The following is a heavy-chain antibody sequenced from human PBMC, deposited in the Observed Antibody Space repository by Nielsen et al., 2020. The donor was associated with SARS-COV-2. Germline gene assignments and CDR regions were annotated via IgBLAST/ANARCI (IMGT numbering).Heavy chain of an antibody. CDR2: ISYDGSNK. J-gene: IGHJ4*02. Sequence: GGSLRLSCAASGFTFSSYGMHWVRQAPGKGLEWVAVISYDGSNKYYADSVKGRFTISRDNSKNTLYLQMNSLRAEDTAVYYCAKDVGGGYDYGCGPACNGLDFDYWGQGTLVTVSS. CDR1: GFTFSSYG. D-gene: IGHD5-12*01. CDR3: AKDVGGGYDYGCGPACNGLDFDY. V-gene: IGHV3-30*18.